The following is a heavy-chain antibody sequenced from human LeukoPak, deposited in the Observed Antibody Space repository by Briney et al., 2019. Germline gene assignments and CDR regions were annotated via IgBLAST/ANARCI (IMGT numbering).Heavy chain of an antibody. V-gene: IGHV3-64*02. D-gene: IGHD3-16*02. CDR1: GFTFSKEV. J-gene: IGHJ4*02. Sequence: GGPLRLSCAASGFTFSKEVMHWVRQAPGKGLEYVSTITDNGDRTYHADSVKGRFTISRDNSKDTLYLQMGSLRAEDTAVYYCVRDYRATYSFDYWGQGTLVTVSS. CDR3: VRDYRATYSFDY. CDR2: ITDNGDRT.